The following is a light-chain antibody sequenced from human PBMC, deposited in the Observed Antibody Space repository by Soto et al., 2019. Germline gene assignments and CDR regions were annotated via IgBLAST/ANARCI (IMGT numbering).Light chain of an antibody. CDR1: QSISSY. V-gene: IGKV1-39*01. CDR2: AAS. Sequence: IQMTQSPSSPSASVGYRVTTTCLATQSISSYLNWYQQKPGKAPKLRLYAASSLQSGVPSRFSGSGSGTDFTLTISSLQPEDFATYYCQQSYSPPRPFGQGSKVDI. J-gene: IGKJ1*01. CDR3: QQSYSPPRP.